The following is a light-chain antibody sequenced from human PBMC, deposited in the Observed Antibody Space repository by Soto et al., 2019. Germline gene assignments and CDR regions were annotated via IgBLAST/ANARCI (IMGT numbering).Light chain of an antibody. CDR3: QQYNNWPPGLT. CDR1: QSVDRY. CDR2: DAS. J-gene: IGKJ4*01. V-gene: IGKV3D-15*01. Sequence: EIVLTQSPATLSLSPGDRATLSCRASQSVDRYLAWYQQKPGQAPRLLIYDASSRATGIPARFSGSGSGTEFTLTISSLQSEDFAVYYCQQYNNWPPGLTFGGGTKVEIK.